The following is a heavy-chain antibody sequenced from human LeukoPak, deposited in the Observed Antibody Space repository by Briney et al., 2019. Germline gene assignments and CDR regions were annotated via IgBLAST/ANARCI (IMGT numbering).Heavy chain of an antibody. J-gene: IGHJ6*03. V-gene: IGHV4-34*01. Sequence: SETLSLTCAVYGGSFSGYYWSWIRQPPGKGLEWIGEINHSGSTNYNPSPKSRVTISVNTSKSQFSLKLSSGKTADTAVYYCARGRGGIAARPIRSHYYYYMDVWGKGTTVTVSS. CDR1: GGSFSGYY. CDR3: ARGRGGIAARPIRSHYYYYMDV. D-gene: IGHD6-6*01. CDR2: INHSGST.